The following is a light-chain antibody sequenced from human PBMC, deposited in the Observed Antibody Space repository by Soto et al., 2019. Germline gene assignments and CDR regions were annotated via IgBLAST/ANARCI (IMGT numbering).Light chain of an antibody. J-gene: IGLJ3*02. CDR2: DVT. CDR3: SSYTSSSTPLV. Sequence: QSVLTPPASVSGSPGQSITISCTGTSSDVGGYNYVSWYQQHPGKAPKLMIYDVTNRPSGVSNRFSGSKSGNTASLTISGLQAEDEADYYCSSYTSSSTPLVFGGGTKLTVL. V-gene: IGLV2-14*01. CDR1: SSDVGGYNY.